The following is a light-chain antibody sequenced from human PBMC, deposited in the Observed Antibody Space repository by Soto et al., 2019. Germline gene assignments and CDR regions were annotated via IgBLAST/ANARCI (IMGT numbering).Light chain of an antibody. Sequence: QSVLTQPPSVSAAPGQKVTISCSGSSSNIGNNYVSWYQQLPGTAPKLLIYDNNKRPSGIPDRFSGSKSGTSATLGITELQTGDEADYYCGTWDSSLSGVVFGGGTKLTVL. CDR3: GTWDSSLSGVV. CDR1: SSNIGNNY. CDR2: DNN. V-gene: IGLV1-51*01. J-gene: IGLJ2*01.